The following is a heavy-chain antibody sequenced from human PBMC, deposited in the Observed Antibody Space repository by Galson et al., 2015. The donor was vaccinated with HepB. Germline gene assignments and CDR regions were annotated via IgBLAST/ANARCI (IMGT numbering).Heavy chain of an antibody. D-gene: IGHD3-3*01. CDR1: GGSFSGYY. CDR3: ARGRGYDFWSGYYGPYYYYYMDV. V-gene: IGHV4-34*01. J-gene: IGHJ6*03. CDR2: INHSGST. Sequence: SETLSLTCAVYGGSFSGYYWSWIRQPPGKGLEWIGEINHSGSTNYNPSLKSRVTISVDTSKNQFSLKLSSVTAADTAVYYCARGRGYDFWSGYYGPYYYYYMDVWGKGTTVTVSS.